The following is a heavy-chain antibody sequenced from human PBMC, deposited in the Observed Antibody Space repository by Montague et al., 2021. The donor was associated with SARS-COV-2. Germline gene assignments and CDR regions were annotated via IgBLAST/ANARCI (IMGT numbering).Heavy chain of an antibody. CDR3: VRDPATGMDV. CDR2: ISATSRTI. V-gene: IGHV3-48*04. J-gene: IGHJ6*02. CDR1: GFTFSDYG. Sequence: SLRLSCAASGFTFSDYGINWVRQAPGMGLEWFSYISATSRTIYYADSVKGRFTVSRDNAKNSLYLQMNSLRAEDTALYYCVRDPATGMDVWGQGTTVTVSS.